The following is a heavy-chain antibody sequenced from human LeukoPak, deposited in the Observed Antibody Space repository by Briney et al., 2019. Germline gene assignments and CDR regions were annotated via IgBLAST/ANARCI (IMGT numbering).Heavy chain of an antibody. Sequence: PGASVKVSCKASGYTFTGYYMHWVRQAPGQGVECMGIINPSGGSTSYAQKFQGRVTMTRDTSTSTVYMELSSLRSEDTAVYYCAVFGADNYYYYMDVWGKGTTVTVSS. J-gene: IGHJ6*03. V-gene: IGHV1-46*01. CDR2: INPSGGST. D-gene: IGHD3-3*01. CDR1: GYTFTGYY. CDR3: AVFGADNYYYYMDV.